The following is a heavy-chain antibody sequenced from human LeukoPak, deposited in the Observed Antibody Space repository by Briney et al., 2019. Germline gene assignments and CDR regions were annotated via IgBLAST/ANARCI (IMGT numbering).Heavy chain of an antibody. CDR3: ARNQDYYDSSGYYYPYYGMDV. CDR1: GGSISSGGYY. V-gene: IGHV4-31*03. J-gene: IGHJ6*02. Sequence: PSETLSLTCTVSGGSISSGGYYWSWIRQHPGKGLEWIGYIYYSGSTYYNPSLKSRVTISVDTSKNQFSLKLSSVTAADTAVYYCARNQDYYDSSGYYYPYYGMDVWGQGTTVTVSS. D-gene: IGHD3-22*01. CDR2: IYYSGST.